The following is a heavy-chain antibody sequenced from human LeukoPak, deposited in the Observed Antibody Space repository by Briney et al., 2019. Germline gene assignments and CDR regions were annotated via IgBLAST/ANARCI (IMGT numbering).Heavy chain of an antibody. V-gene: IGHV4-38-2*02. D-gene: IGHD3-10*01. CDR1: GYSIRSGYH. J-gene: IGHJ5*02. CDR2: IYQSGST. Sequence: SETLSLTCSVSGYSIRSGYHWAWIRQSPGKGLEWIGSIYQSGSTYDNPSLRSRVTMSMDTSKNQFSLKMRPVTAADTAVYYCARVITMVRGVISAWGQGTLVTVSS. CDR3: ARVITMVRGVISA.